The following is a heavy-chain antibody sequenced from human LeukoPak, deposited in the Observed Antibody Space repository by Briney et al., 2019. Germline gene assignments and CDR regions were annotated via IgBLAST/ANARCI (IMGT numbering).Heavy chain of an antibody. V-gene: IGHV4-59*12. D-gene: IGHD1-14*01. J-gene: IGHJ4*02. Sequence: SETLSLTCTVSGGSISSYYWSWIRQPPGKGLEWIGYIYYSGSTNYNPSLKSRVTISVDTSKNQFSLKLSSVTAADPAVYYCARTTLAPAYFDYWGQGTPVTVSS. CDR2: IYYSGST. CDR1: GGSISSYY. CDR3: ARTTLAPAYFDY.